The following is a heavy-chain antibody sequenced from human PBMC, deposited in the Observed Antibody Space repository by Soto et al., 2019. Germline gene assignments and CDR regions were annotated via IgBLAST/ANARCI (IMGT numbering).Heavy chain of an antibody. CDR2: TYYRSKWYN. J-gene: IGHJ4*02. CDR3: VRARSTDSRPDY. D-gene: IGHD3-22*01. CDR1: GDSVSSNSAA. Sequence: SETLSLTCAISGDSVSSNSAAWNWIRQSPSRGLEWLGRTYYRSKWYNDYAVSVKSRFTISRDNAKNSLFLQLDSLRAEDTAVYFCVRARSTDSRPDYWGQGTLVTVSS. V-gene: IGHV6-1*01.